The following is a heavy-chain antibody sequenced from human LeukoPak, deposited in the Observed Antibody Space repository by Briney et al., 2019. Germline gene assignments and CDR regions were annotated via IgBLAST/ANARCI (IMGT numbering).Heavy chain of an antibody. V-gene: IGHV3-33*01. CDR2: IWYDGTDT. CDR1: GFTFSHFN. CDR3: ARGFLDFDF. J-gene: IGHJ4*01. Sequence: GGSLRLSCVASGFTFSHFNMHWVRQAPGKGLEWVALIWYDGTDTYYADSVKGRFTISGDDSKNTVYLQMNSLRAEDTAFYYCARGFLDFDFWGHGTLVTVSS. D-gene: IGHD3-3*01.